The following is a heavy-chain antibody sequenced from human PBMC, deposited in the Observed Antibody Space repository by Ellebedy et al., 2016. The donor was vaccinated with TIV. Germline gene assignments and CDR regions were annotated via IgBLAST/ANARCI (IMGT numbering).Heavy chain of an antibody. D-gene: IGHD1-26*01. Sequence: GESLKISXAASGFTFNTYSMNWVRQAPGKGLEWVSSISRSATYIYYADSVKGRFTVSRDNAKNSLYLQMNSLRAEDTAVYYCSSPIVGGTTGDYWGQGTLVTVSS. CDR1: GFTFNTYS. J-gene: IGHJ4*02. V-gene: IGHV3-21*01. CDR2: ISRSATYI. CDR3: SSPIVGGTTGDY.